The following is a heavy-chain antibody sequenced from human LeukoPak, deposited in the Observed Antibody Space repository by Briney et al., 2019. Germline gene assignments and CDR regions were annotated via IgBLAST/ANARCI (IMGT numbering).Heavy chain of an antibody. Sequence: GGSLRLSCAASGFTFSTYWMSWVRRAPGKGLEWVANINQDGSQTFYVDSVKGRFTISRDNPGNSVYLQMNSLRAEDTAVYYCARLMLLWPPIYFDYWGQGTLVTVSS. CDR1: GFTFSTYW. CDR2: INQDGSQT. J-gene: IGHJ4*02. CDR3: ARLMLLWPPIYFDY. V-gene: IGHV3-7*01. D-gene: IGHD2-8*01.